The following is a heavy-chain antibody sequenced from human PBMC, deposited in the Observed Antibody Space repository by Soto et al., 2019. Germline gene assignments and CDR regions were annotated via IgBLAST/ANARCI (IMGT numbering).Heavy chain of an antibody. J-gene: IGHJ3*02. D-gene: IGHD3-22*01. Sequence: PSQTLSLTCVISGDSVSSSSVTWNWIRQSPSRGLEWLGRTYYRSKWYNDYAESVKSRITINPDTSKNQFSLHLNSVTPEDTAVYYCVRASLDPDYYDSSGYQDAFDIWGQGTMVTVS. CDR2: TYYRSKWYN. V-gene: IGHV6-1*01. CDR1: GDSVSSSSVT. CDR3: VRASLDPDYYDSSGYQDAFDI.